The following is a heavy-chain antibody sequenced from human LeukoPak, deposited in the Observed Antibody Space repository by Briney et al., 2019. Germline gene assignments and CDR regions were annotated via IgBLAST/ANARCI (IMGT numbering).Heavy chain of an antibody. J-gene: IGHJ4*02. Sequence: PGGSLRLSCAASGFTFSSYSMNWVRQAPGKGLEWVSSISSSSSYIYYADSVKGRFTISRDNAKNSLYLQMNSLRAEDTAVYYCARVYYDSSGYTHFDYWGQGTLVTVSP. D-gene: IGHD3-22*01. CDR3: ARVYYDSSGYTHFDY. CDR1: GFTFSSYS. V-gene: IGHV3-21*01. CDR2: ISSSSSYI.